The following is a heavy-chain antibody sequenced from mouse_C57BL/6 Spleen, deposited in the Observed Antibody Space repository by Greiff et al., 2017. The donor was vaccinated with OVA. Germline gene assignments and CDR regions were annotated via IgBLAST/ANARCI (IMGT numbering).Heavy chain of an antibody. CDR2: IYPRSGNT. Sequence: QVQLKESGAELARPGASVKLSCKASGYTFTSYGISWVKQRTGQGLEWIGEIYPRSGNTYYNEKFKGKATLTADKSSSTAYMELRSLTSEDSAVYFCARERDDYDDYWYFDVWGTGTTVTVSS. CDR1: GYTFTSYG. V-gene: IGHV1-81*01. D-gene: IGHD2-4*01. CDR3: ARERDDYDDYWYFDV. J-gene: IGHJ1*03.